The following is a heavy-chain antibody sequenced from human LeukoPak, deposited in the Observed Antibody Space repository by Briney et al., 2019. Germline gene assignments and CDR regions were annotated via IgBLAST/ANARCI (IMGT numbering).Heavy chain of an antibody. CDR2: IIPILGTA. J-gene: IGHJ3*02. V-gene: IGHV1-69*13. D-gene: IGHD3-3*01. Sequence: SVKVSCKASGGTFSSYAISWVRQAPGQGLEWMGGIIPILGTANYAQKFQGRVTITADESTSTAYMELSSLRSEDTAVYYCARVPEPTYYDFWSGPQGNAFDIWGQGTMVTVSS. CDR1: GGTFSSYA. CDR3: ARVPEPTYYDFWSGPQGNAFDI.